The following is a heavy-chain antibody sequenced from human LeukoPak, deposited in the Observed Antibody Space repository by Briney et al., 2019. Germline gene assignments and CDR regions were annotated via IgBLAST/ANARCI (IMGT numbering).Heavy chain of an antibody. CDR2: INPNSGGT. CDR3: ARDLQSSSGYYYVVGY. CDR1: GYTFTGYY. J-gene: IGHJ4*02. Sequence: ASVKVSCKASGYTFTGYYMHWVRQAPGQGLEWMGWINPNSGGTNYAQKFQGRVTMTRDTSISTAYMELSRLRSDDTAVYYCARDLQSSSGYYYVVGYWGQGTLVAVSS. D-gene: IGHD3-22*01. V-gene: IGHV1-2*02.